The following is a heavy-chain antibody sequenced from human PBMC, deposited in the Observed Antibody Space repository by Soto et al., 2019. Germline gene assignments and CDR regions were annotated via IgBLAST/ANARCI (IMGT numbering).Heavy chain of an antibody. CDR2: IYWDDDK. CDR3: THSRYSISWYPNWFDP. D-gene: IGHD6-13*01. Sequence: QITLKESGPTLVKPTQTLTLTCTFSGFSLSTSGVGVGWIRQPPGKALEWLALIYWDDDKRYSSSLKSRLTITKDTYKNRVILTMTSMDPVDTATYYCTHSRYSISWYPNWFDPWGQGTLVTVSS. V-gene: IGHV2-5*02. J-gene: IGHJ5*02. CDR1: GFSLSTSGVG.